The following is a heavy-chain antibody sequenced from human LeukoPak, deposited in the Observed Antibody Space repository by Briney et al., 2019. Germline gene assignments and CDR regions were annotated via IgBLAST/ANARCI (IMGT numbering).Heavy chain of an antibody. Sequence: GGSLRLSCEASGFTFSHFGMNWVRQAPGKGLEWVSYISSSGSTIYYADSVKGRFTISRDNAKNSLYLQMNSLRAEDTAVYYCASGRTYIVGATAPFDYWGQGTLVTVSS. CDR2: ISSSGSTI. V-gene: IGHV3-48*04. CDR1: GFTFSHFG. D-gene: IGHD1-26*01. J-gene: IGHJ4*02. CDR3: ASGRTYIVGATAPFDY.